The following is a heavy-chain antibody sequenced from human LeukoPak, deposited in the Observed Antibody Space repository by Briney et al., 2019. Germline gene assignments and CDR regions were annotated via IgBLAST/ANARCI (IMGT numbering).Heavy chain of an antibody. V-gene: IGHV3-23*01. CDR1: GFTFSSFA. Sequence: TGGSLRLSCAASGFTFSSFAMSWVRQAPGKGLEWVSTISGSGGSTYYADSVKGRFTISRDNPKNTLYLQMNSLRAEDTAVYYCAKVRPIAAAGPFDYWGQGTLVTVSS. J-gene: IGHJ4*02. D-gene: IGHD6-13*01. CDR2: ISGSGGST. CDR3: AKVRPIAAAGPFDY.